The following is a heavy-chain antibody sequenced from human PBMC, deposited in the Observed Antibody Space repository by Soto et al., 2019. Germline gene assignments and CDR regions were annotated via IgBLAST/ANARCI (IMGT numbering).Heavy chain of an antibody. Sequence: SVKVSCKASGFTFTSSAVQWVRQARGQRLEWIGWIVVGSGNTNYAQKFQERVTITRDMSTSTAYMELSSLRSEDTAVYYCAAERRSYGNYYYYYYGMDVWGQGTTVTVSS. CDR3: AAERRSYGNYYYYYYGMDV. D-gene: IGHD5-18*01. CDR2: IVVGSGNT. V-gene: IGHV1-58*01. CDR1: GFTFTSSA. J-gene: IGHJ6*02.